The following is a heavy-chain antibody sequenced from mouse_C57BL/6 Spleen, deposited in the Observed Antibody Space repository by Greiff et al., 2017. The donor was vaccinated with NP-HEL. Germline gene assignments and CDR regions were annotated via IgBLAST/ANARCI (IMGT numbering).Heavy chain of an antibody. V-gene: IGHV1-26*01. CDR1: GYTFTDYY. D-gene: IGHD1-2*01. Sequence: EVQLQQSGPELVKPGASVKISCKASGYTFTDYYMNWVKQSHGKSLEWIGDINPNNGGTSYNQKFKGKATLTVDKSSSTAYMELRSLTSEDSAVYYWASGGGVLRHFDYWGQGTTLTVSS. CDR2: INPNNGGT. J-gene: IGHJ2*01. CDR3: ASGGGVLRHFDY.